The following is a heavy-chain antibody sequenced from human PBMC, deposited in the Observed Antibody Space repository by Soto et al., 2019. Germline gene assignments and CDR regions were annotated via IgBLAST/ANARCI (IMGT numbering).Heavy chain of an antibody. Sequence: QVQLVQSGAEMKEPGASVKVSCKASGYTFTSYAMHWVRQAPGQRLEWMGWINAGNGNTKYSQKFQGRVTITRDTSASTAYMELSSLRSEDTAVYYCARDLGYCSSNTCYLDAFDIWGQGTMVTVSS. CDR3: ARDLGYCSSNTCYLDAFDI. CDR1: GYTFTSYA. J-gene: IGHJ3*02. D-gene: IGHD2-2*01. V-gene: IGHV1-3*01. CDR2: INAGNGNT.